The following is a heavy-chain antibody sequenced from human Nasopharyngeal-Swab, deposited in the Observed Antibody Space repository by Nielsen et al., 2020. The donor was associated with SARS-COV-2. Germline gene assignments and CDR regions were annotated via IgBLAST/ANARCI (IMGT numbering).Heavy chain of an antibody. CDR1: GGTFSSYA. V-gene: IGHV1-69*04. CDR2: IIPILGIA. J-gene: IGHJ4*02. D-gene: IGHD3-10*01. CDR3: ARDLSYYGSGSPSY. Sequence: SVKVSCKASGGTFSSYAISWVRQAPGQGLEWMGRIIPILGIANYAQKFQGRVTITADKSTSTAYMELRSLRSDDTAVYYCARDLSYYGSGSPSYWGQGTLVTVSS.